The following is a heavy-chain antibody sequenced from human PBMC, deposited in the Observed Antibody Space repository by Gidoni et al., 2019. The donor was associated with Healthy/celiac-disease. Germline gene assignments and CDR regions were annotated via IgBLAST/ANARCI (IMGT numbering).Heavy chain of an antibody. CDR2: INPSGGNT. CDR3: AREGYCSGGSCYYFDY. D-gene: IGHD2-15*01. Sequence: VKVSCKASGYTFTSYYMHWVRQAPGQGLEWMGIINPSGGNTSYAQKFQGRVTMTRDTSTSKVYMELRSLRSEDTDVYYCAREGYCSGGSCYYFDYWGQGTLVTVSS. V-gene: IGHV1-46*01. J-gene: IGHJ4*02. CDR1: GYTFTSYY.